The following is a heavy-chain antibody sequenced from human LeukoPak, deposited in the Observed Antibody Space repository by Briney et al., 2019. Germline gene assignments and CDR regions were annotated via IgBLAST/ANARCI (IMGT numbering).Heavy chain of an antibody. CDR2: IYYSGST. D-gene: IGHD5-18*01. J-gene: IGHJ4*02. V-gene: IGHV4-31*03. CDR1: GGSISSGGYY. CDR3: AREVLVSAMEPDGGDY. Sequence: LSLTCTVSGGSISSGGYYWSWIRQHPGKGLEWIGYIYYSGSTYYNPSLKSRVTISVDTSKNQFSLKLSSVTAADTAVYYCAREVLVSAMEPDGGDYWGQGTLVTVSS.